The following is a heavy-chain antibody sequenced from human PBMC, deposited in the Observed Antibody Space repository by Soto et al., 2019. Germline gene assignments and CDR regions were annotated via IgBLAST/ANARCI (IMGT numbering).Heavy chain of an antibody. V-gene: IGHV3-30*18. Sequence: QVQLVESGGGVVQPGRSLRLSCAASGFTFSSYGMHWVRQAPGKGLEWVAVISYDGSNKYYADSVKGRFTISRDTSKNTLYLQMNSLRAEDTAVYYCAKDSTVVVTAIGSWYFDLWGRGTLVTVSS. CDR3: AKDSTVVVTAIGSWYFDL. CDR2: ISYDGSNK. D-gene: IGHD2-21*02. J-gene: IGHJ2*01. CDR1: GFTFSSYG.